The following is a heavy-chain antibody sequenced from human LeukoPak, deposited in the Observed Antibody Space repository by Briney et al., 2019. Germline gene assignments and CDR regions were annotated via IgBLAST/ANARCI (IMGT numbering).Heavy chain of an antibody. CDR3: ARDRGAARTPFVY. CDR2: IYYSGST. J-gene: IGHJ4*02. D-gene: IGHD6-6*01. V-gene: IGHV4-39*07. Sequence: SETLSLTCTVSGGSISSSSYYWGWIRQPPGKGLEWIGSIYYSGSTYYNPSLKSRVTISVDTSKNQFSLKLSSVTAADTAVYYCARDRGAARTPFVYWGQGTLVTVSS. CDR1: GGSISSSSYY.